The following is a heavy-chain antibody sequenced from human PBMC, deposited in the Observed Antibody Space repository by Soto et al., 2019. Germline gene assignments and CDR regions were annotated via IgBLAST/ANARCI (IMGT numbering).Heavy chain of an antibody. CDR2: INHSGST. V-gene: IGHV4-34*01. CDR3: ASDDYYASSGYYYAKVY. J-gene: IGHJ4*02. Sequence: QVQLQQWGAGLLKPSETLSLTCAVYGGSFSGYYWSWIRQPPGKGLEWIGEINHSGSTNYNPSLKSRVTIPGXXSXNXXPRKLSSVTAADTAVYYCASDDYYASSGYYYAKVYWGPGTLVTVSS. CDR1: GGSFSGYY. D-gene: IGHD3-22*01.